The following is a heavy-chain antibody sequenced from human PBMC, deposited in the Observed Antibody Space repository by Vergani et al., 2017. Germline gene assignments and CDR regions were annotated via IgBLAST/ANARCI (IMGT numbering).Heavy chain of an antibody. D-gene: IGHD3-16*01. CDR3: EKHFRGWGIDY. J-gene: IGHJ4*02. CDR2: IQFDGSNQ. Sequence: QVQLLESGGGVVQRGGSLRLSCATSGFTLSNYDMQWIRQGPGKGLEFVAFIQFDGSNQYYADSVKGRFTLSRDFSKNPLYLQMNSLRTDDTATYYCEKHFRGWGIDYWGQGTQVIVSS. CDR1: GFTLSNYD. V-gene: IGHV3-30*02.